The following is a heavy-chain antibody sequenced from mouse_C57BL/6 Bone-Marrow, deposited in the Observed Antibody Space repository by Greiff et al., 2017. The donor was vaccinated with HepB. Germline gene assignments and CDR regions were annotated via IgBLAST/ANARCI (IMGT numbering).Heavy chain of an antibody. D-gene: IGHD4-1*02. CDR3: ARQGSTGTDWYFDV. J-gene: IGHJ1*03. CDR1: EYEFPSHD. Sequence: EVQGVESGGGLVQPGESLKLSCESNEYEFPSHDMSWVRKTPEKRLELVAAINSDGGSTYYPDTMERRFIISRDNTKKTLYLQMSSLRSEDTALYYCARQGSTGTDWYFDVWGTGTTVTVSS. V-gene: IGHV5-2*01. CDR2: INSDGGST.